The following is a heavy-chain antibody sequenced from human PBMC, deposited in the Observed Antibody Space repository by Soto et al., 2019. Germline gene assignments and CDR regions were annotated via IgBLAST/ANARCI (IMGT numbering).Heavy chain of an antibody. CDR2: ISGSGGST. CDR1: GFTFSSSA. J-gene: IGHJ4*02. D-gene: IGHD3-22*01. Sequence: EVQLLESGGGLVQPGGSLRLSCAASGFTFSSSAMSWVRQAPGKGLEWVSTISGSGGSTYYADSVKGRFTVSRDNSKNTPYLQMNSLRAEDTALYYCAKDGTYYYDSSGYYYGGDYFDYWGQGTLVTVSS. V-gene: IGHV3-23*01. CDR3: AKDGTYYYDSSGYYYGGDYFDY.